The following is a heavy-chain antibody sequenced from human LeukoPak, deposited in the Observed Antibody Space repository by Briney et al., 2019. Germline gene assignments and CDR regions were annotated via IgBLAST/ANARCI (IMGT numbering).Heavy chain of an antibody. V-gene: IGHV4-34*01. D-gene: IGHD5-18*01. Sequence: SETLSLTCAVYGGSFSGYYWSWIRQPPGKGLEWIGEINHSGGTNYNPSLKSRVTISVDTSKNQFSLKLSSVTAADTAVYYCAGGYSYGLNYFDYWGQGALVTVSS. CDR1: GGSFSGYY. J-gene: IGHJ4*02. CDR3: AGGYSYGLNYFDY. CDR2: INHSGGT.